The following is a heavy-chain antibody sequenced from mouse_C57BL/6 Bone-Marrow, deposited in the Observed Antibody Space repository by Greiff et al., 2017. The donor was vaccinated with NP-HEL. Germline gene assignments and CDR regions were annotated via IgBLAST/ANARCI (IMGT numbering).Heavy chain of an antibody. CDR1: GFSLSTFGMG. Sequence: ESGPGILQPSPTLSLTCSFSGFSLSTFGMGVGWLRPPSGMGLVWLPPLWCVVASSYTPALKRQLTISKDTSKNQVFLRIANVDTADTATYYCARIARDYGSSLSYYFDYWGQGTTLTVSS. D-gene: IGHD1-1*01. CDR3: ARIARDYGSSLSYYFDY. J-gene: IGHJ2*01. CDR2: LWCVVAS. V-gene: IGHV8-8*01.